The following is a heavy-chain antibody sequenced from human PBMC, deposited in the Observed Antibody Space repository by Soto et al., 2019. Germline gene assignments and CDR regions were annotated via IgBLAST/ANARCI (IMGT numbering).Heavy chain of an antibody. J-gene: IGHJ6*02. Sequence: QVQLVESGGGVVQPGRSLRLSCAASGFTFSSYGMHWVRQAPGKGLEWVAVIWYDGSNKYYADSVKGRFTISRDNSKNRLYRQMNSQRAEDTAVYYCAREQQPYGMDVWGQGTTVTVSS. D-gene: IGHD6-13*01. CDR3: AREQQPYGMDV. V-gene: IGHV3-33*01. CDR1: GFTFSSYG. CDR2: IWYDGSNK.